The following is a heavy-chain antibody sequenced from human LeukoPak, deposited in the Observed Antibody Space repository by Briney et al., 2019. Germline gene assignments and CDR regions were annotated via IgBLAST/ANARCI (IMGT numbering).Heavy chain of an antibody. Sequence: GGSLRLSCAASGFTFSSYTMNWVRQAPGKGLEWVSSISSGSSYIYYVDSVKGRFTISRDNSKNTLYLQMNSLRAEDTAVYYCAKPTSGSGSFLIDYWGQGTLVTVSS. D-gene: IGHD1-26*01. CDR2: ISSGSSYI. V-gene: IGHV3-21*01. CDR3: AKPTSGSGSFLIDY. CDR1: GFTFSSYT. J-gene: IGHJ4*02.